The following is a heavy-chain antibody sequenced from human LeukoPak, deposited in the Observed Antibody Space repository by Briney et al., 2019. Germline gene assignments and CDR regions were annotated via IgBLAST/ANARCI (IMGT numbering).Heavy chain of an antibody. CDR1: GFTVSSNY. Sequence: PGGSLRLSCAASGFTVSSNYMSWVRQAPGKGVEWVSVIYSGGSTYYAHSVQGRFTISRDNSKNTLYLQINSLRAEDPAVYYCAREMATPYDYWGQGTLVTVSS. J-gene: IGHJ4*02. CDR3: AREMATPYDY. CDR2: IYSGGST. V-gene: IGHV3-53*01. D-gene: IGHD5-24*01.